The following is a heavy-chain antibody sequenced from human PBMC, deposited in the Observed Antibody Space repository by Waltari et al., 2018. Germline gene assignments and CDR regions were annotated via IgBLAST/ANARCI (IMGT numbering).Heavy chain of an antibody. V-gene: IGHV4-30-4*01. CDR1: GGPISSGDYY. J-gene: IGHJ4*02. CDR2: IYYSGST. CDR3: ARVISRITIFGVDSRAFDY. D-gene: IGHD3-3*01. Sequence: QVQLQESGPGMVQPSQTLSLTCTSSGGPISSGDYYWRWVRQPPGKGLEWIGYIYYSGSTYYNPSLKSRVTISVDTSKNQFSLKLSSVTAADTAVYYCARVISRITIFGVDSRAFDYWGQGTLVTVSS.